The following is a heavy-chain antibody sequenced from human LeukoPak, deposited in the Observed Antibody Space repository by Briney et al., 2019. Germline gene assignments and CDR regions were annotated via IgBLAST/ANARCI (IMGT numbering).Heavy chain of an antibody. V-gene: IGHV1-46*01. CDR2: INPSGGTT. CDR3: AREPRPVGATSFGYYFDY. CDR1: GYTFTSYY. Sequence: AVTVSCKGSGYTFTSYYIHWVRQAPGQGLEWVGIINPSGGTTVYAQNFQGRVIMTRDTSTSTVHMDLSSLRSEDAAVYYCAREPRPVGATSFGYYFDYWGQGTLVTVSS. D-gene: IGHD1-26*01. J-gene: IGHJ4*02.